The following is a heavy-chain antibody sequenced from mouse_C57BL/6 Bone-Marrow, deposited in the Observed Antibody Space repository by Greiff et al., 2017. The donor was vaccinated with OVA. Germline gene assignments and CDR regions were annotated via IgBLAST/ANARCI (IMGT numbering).Heavy chain of an antibody. CDR1: GYTFTSYW. CDR2: IHPNSGRT. V-gene: IGHV1-64*01. D-gene: IGHD1-1*01. J-gene: IGHJ1*03. CDR3: ARPHYSGSSPRYFDV. Sequence: QVQLQQPGAELVKPGASVKLSCKASGYTFTSYWMHWVKQRPGKGLEWIGMIHPNSGRTNYNEKLKSKATLTVDKSSSTAYMQLSSLTSEDSAVYYCARPHYSGSSPRYFDVWGTGTTVTVSS.